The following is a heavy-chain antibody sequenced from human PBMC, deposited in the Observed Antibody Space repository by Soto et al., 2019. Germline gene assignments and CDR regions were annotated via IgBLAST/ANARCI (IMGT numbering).Heavy chain of an antibody. J-gene: IGHJ4*02. D-gene: IGHD1-7*01. CDR1: GGSISSYY. CDR3: ARRYGTNVDY. V-gene: IGHV4-59*01. Sequence: QVQLQESGPGLVKPSETLSLTCTVSGGSISSYYWSWIRQPPGKGLEWIGYIYYSGSTNYNPSLKSRVTISVDTSKNQFSLKLSSVTAADTAVYYCARRYGTNVDYWGQGTLVTVSS. CDR2: IYYSGST.